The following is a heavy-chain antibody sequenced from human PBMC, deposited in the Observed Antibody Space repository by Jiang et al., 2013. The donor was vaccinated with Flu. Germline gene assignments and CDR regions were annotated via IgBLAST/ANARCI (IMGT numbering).Heavy chain of an antibody. CDR3: ARHRPDTARDKNYYYYGMDV. CDR1: GYSFTSYW. Sequence: GAEVKKPGESLKISCKGSGYSFTSYWIGWVRQMPGKGLEWMGIIYPGDSDTRYSPSFQGQVTISADKSISTAYLQWSSLKASDTAMYYCARHRPDTARDKNYYYYGMDVWGQGTTVTVSS. J-gene: IGHJ6*02. CDR2: IYPGDSDT. V-gene: IGHV5-51*01. D-gene: IGHD5-18*01.